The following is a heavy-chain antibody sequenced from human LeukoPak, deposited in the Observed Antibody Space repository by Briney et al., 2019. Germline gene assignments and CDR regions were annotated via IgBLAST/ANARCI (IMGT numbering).Heavy chain of an antibody. V-gene: IGHV3-49*03. CDR3: ARDQLGGDPDDYYYYMEV. D-gene: IGHD4-17*01. CDR1: GFIFGDYA. Sequence: PRGSLRLSCTTSGFIFGDYAMSWFRQAPGKGLEWVGFIRSKIYGGAIEYAASVKGRFTISRDESKSIGYLQINSLKTEHTSIYYCARDQLGGDPDDYYYYMEVWGKGTTVTV. CDR2: IRSKIYGGAI. J-gene: IGHJ6*03.